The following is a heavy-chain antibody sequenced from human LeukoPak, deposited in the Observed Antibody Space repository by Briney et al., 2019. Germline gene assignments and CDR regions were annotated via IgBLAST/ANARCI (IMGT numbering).Heavy chain of an antibody. V-gene: IGHV4-39*07. D-gene: IGHD4/OR15-4a*01. CDR3: ARRAGAYSHPYDY. J-gene: IGHJ4*02. Sequence: TSETLSLTCTVSGGSISSSSYYWGWIRQPPGKGLEWIGSIYYSGSTYYNPSLKSRVTISVDTSKNQFSLKLSSVTAADTAVYYCARRAGAYSHPYDYWGQGTLVTVSS. CDR2: IYYSGST. CDR1: GGSISSSSYY.